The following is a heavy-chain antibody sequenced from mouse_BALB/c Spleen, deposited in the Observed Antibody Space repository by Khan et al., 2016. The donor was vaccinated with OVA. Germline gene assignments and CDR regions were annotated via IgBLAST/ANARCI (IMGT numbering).Heavy chain of an antibody. CDR1: GFNIKDYY. J-gene: IGHJ3*01. CDR2: IDPENGDT. V-gene: IGHV14-1*02. D-gene: IGHD2-3*01. Sequence: QLKQSGAELVRPGALVKLSCKASGFNIKDYYMHWVKQRPEQGLVWIGRIDPENGDTIYDPKFQGKASITSDTSSNTAYLQLSSLTSEDTAVYYCARDGYSPWFAYWGQGTLVTVSA. CDR3: ARDGYSPWFAY.